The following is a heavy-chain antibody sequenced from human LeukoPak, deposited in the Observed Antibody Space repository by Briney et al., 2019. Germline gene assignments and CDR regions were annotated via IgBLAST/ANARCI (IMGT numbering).Heavy chain of an antibody. CDR1: GDSISSSNYY. D-gene: IGHD5-12*01. CDR3: ARDRHKLVDIVAGILDY. Sequence: SETLSLTCTVSGDSISSSNYYWGWVRQPPGKGLEWIGYIFNSGSTYYNPSLKSRVTILVDTSKNQFSLKLSSVTAADTAVYYCARDRHKLVDIVAGILDYWGQGTLVTVSS. CDR2: IFNSGST. V-gene: IGHV4-39*07. J-gene: IGHJ4*02.